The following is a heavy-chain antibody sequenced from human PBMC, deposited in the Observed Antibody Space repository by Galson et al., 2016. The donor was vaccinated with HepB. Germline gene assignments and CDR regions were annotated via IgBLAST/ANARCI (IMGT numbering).Heavy chain of an antibody. V-gene: IGHV3-23*01. CDR3: AKRPYSYGWHYGMDV. CDR1: GFSFSSYA. J-gene: IGHJ6*02. D-gene: IGHD5-18*01. CDR2: ITSGGTT. Sequence: SLRLSCAASGFSFSSYAMSWVRQAPGKGLEWVSGITSGGTTYYADSVKGRFTISRHNSKNILYLQMKSLRDEDTAVYYCAKRPYSYGWHYGMDVWGQGTRVTVSS.